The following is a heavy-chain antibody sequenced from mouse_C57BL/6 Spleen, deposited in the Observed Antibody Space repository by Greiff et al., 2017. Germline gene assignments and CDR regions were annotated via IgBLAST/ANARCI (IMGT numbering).Heavy chain of an antibody. CDR2: IRNKANGYTT. CDR3: ARHYGSSPSWFAY. CDR1: GFTFTDYY. V-gene: IGHV7-3*01. J-gene: IGHJ3*01. D-gene: IGHD1-1*01. Sequence: DVQLVESGGGLVQPGGSLSLSCAASGFTFTDYYMSWVRQPPGKALEWLGFIRNKANGYTTEYRASVKGRFTISRDNSQSILYLQMNALRAEDSATYYGARHYGSSPSWFAYWGQGTLVTVSA.